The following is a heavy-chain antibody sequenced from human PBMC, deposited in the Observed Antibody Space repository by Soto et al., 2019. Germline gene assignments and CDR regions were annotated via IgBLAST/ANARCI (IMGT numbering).Heavy chain of an antibody. Sequence: QVQLVESGGGVVQPGRSLRLSCAASGFTYSSNGMHWVRQAPGKGLEWVAVISYDGRNKYYADSVKGRFTISRDNSKNTLHLQMNSLRAEDTAVYYCATGGEVGQWLGQGNWGQGTLVSVSS. J-gene: IGHJ4*02. CDR1: GFTYSSNG. CDR3: ATGGEVGQWLGQGN. CDR2: ISYDGRNK. D-gene: IGHD6-19*01. V-gene: IGHV3-30*03.